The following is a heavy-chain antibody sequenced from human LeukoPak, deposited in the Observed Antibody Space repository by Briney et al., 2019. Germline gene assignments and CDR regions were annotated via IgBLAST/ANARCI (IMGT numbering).Heavy chain of an antibody. CDR1: GGSFSGYY. Sequence: SETLSLTCAVYGGSFSGYYWSWIRQPPGKGLEWIGEINHSGSTNYNPSLKSRVTISVDTSKNQFSLKLSSVTAADTAVYYCAGSEVGATRGFDYWGQGTLVTVSS. CDR3: AGSEVGATRGFDY. CDR2: INHSGST. J-gene: IGHJ4*02. V-gene: IGHV4-34*01. D-gene: IGHD1-26*01.